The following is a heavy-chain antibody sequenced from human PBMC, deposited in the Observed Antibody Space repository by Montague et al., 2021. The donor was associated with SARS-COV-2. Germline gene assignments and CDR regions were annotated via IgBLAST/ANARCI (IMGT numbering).Heavy chain of an antibody. V-gene: IGHV4-39*01. CDR3: ARHVYDILTGYYTYWYCDL. J-gene: IGHJ2*01. Sequence: SETLSLTCTVSGGSISSSSYYWGWIRQPPGKGLEWIGSIYYSGSTYYNPSLKSRVTISVDTSKNQFSLKLSSVTAADTAVYYCARHVYDILTGYYTYWYCDLWGRGTLVTVSS. CDR1: GGSISSSSYY. D-gene: IGHD3-9*01. CDR2: IYYSGST.